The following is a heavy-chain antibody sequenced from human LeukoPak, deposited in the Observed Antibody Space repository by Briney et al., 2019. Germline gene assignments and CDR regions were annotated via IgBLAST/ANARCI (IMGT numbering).Heavy chain of an antibody. CDR2: INPNSDAT. CDR3: ARGYCRGGNCYSPPLSLNWFDP. D-gene: IGHD2-15*01. CDR1: GYTFSDYY. J-gene: IGHJ5*02. Sequence: ASVKVSCKASGYTFSDYYLHWVRQAPGQGLEWMGWINPNSDATDYAQKFQGRVTMTRDTSITTAYMELSRLRSDDMAVYYCARGYCRGGNCYSPPLSLNWFDPWGQGTLVTVSS. V-gene: IGHV1-2*02.